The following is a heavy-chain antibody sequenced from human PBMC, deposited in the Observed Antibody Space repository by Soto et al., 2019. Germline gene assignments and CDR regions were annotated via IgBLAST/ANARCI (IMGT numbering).Heavy chain of an antibody. Sequence: PGGSLRLSCAASGFTFSSYGMHWVRQAPGKGLEWVAVIWYDGSNKYYADSVKGRFTISRDNSKNTLYLQMDSLRAEDTAVYYCARDLHYDSSGSQGGMDVWGQGTTVTVSS. CDR3: ARDLHYDSSGSQGGMDV. CDR1: GFTFSSYG. D-gene: IGHD3-22*01. V-gene: IGHV3-33*01. J-gene: IGHJ6*02. CDR2: IWYDGSNK.